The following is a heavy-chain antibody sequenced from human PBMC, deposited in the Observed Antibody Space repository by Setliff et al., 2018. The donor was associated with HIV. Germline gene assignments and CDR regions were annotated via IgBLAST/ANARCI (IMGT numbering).Heavy chain of an antibody. CDR1: GGSFSAYY. Sequence: LSLTCDVSGGSFSAYYWNWIRQTPGKGLEWIGEINHSGTTNYNPSLNSRVTISVDTSNKRFSLTLRSATAADTALYYCARRERYCSGTTCYRYFQHWGQGTLVTVSS. V-gene: IGHV4-34*01. CDR3: ARRERYCSGTTCYRYFQH. CDR2: INHSGTT. D-gene: IGHD2-2*01. J-gene: IGHJ1*01.